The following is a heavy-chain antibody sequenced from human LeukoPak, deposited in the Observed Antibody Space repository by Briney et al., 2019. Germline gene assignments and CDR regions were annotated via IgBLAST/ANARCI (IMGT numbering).Heavy chain of an antibody. Sequence: SETLSLTCTVSGGSISSYYWSWIRQPPGKGLEWIGYIYYSGSTNYNPSLKSRVTISVDTSKNQFSLKLSSVTAADTAVYYCARSMGYYDFWSGYYHYFDYWGQGTLVTVSS. V-gene: IGHV4-59*01. D-gene: IGHD3-3*01. CDR3: ARSMGYYDFWSGYYHYFDY. CDR1: GGSISSYY. CDR2: IYYSGST. J-gene: IGHJ4*01.